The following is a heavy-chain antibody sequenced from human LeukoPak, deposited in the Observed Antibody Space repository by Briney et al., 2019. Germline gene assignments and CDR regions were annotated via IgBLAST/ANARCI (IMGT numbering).Heavy chain of an antibody. J-gene: IGHJ4*02. CDR3: ARLVSVSGIDY. V-gene: IGHV4-34*01. D-gene: IGHD5/OR15-5a*01. CDR2: INHSGST. CDR1: GGSFSGYY. Sequence: PSETLSLTCAVYGGSFSGYYWSWIRQPPGKGLEWIGEINHSGSTNYNPSLKSRVTISVDTSKNQFSLKLSSVTAADTAVYYCARLVSVSGIDYWGQGTLVTLSS.